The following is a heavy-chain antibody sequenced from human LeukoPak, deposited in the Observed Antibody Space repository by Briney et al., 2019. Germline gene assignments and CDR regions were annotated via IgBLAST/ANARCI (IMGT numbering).Heavy chain of an antibody. CDR1: GFTFSSYG. Sequence: GRSLRLSCAASGFTFSSYGMHWVRQAPGKGLEWVAVIWYDGSNKYYADSVKGRFTISRDNSKNTLYLQMNSLRAEDTAVYYCARGPWVVPAAMDMVFDYWGQGTLVTVSS. J-gene: IGHJ4*02. V-gene: IGHV3-33*01. CDR2: IWYDGSNK. D-gene: IGHD2-2*01. CDR3: ARGPWVVPAAMDMVFDY.